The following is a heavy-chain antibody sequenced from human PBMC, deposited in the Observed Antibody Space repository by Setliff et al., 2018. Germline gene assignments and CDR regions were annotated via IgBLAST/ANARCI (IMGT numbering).Heavy chain of an antibody. CDR1: GYTFSSYG. J-gene: IGHJ1*01. CDR2: ISADNGHT. V-gene: IGHV1-18*01. CDR3: SRLVRYCTTTTCQRASGAEF. Sequence: AASVKVSCKTSGYTFSSYGISWVRQAPGQGLQWMGWISADNGHTKNVQEFQGRVTMTTDTTTSTAYMELRSLTSDDTAVYYCSRLVRYCTTTTCQRASGAEFWGQGTLVTVSS. D-gene: IGHD2-8*01.